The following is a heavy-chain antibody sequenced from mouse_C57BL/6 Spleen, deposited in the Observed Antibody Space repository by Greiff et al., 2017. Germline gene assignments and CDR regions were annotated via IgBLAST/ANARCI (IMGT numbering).Heavy chain of an antibody. CDR1: GYAFSSYW. CDR3: ASPDYGSNCWYDDV. J-gene: IGHJ1*03. CDR2: IYPGDGDT. Sequence: VQLQQSGAELVKPGASVKISCKASGYAFSSYWMNWVKQRPGKGLEWIGQIYPGDGDTNYNGKFKGKATLTVDKSSSTAYMQLSSLTSEDSAVYFCASPDYGSNCWYDDVWGTGTTVTVSS. V-gene: IGHV1-80*01. D-gene: IGHD1-1*01.